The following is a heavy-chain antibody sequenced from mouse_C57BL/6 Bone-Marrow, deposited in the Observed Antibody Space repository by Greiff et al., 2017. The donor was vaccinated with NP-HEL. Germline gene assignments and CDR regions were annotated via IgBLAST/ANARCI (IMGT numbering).Heavy chain of an antibody. CDR1: GFSFNTYA. CDR3: VRPLMDY. CDR2: IRSKSNNYAT. J-gene: IGHJ4*01. V-gene: IGHV10-1*01. Sequence: EVMLVESGGGLVQPKGSLTLSCAASGFSFNTYAMNWVRQAPGQGLEWVARIRSKSNNYATYYADSVKDRFTISRDDSESMLYLQMNNLKTEDTAMYYCVRPLMDYWGQGTSVTVSS.